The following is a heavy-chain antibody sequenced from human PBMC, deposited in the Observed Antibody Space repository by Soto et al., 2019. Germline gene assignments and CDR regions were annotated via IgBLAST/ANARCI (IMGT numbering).Heavy chain of an antibody. CDR1: GFTFGTHW. J-gene: IGHJ4*02. Sequence: PGGSLRLSCAASGFTFGTHWMSWVRQAPGKGLEWVANIKQDGSEKYYVDSVKGRFTISRDNAKNSLYLQMNSVRVEDTAVYYCARARTLWFGESYFDYSGQGTLVTVSS. CDR3: ARARTLWFGESYFDY. CDR2: IKQDGSEK. V-gene: IGHV3-7*04. D-gene: IGHD3-10*01.